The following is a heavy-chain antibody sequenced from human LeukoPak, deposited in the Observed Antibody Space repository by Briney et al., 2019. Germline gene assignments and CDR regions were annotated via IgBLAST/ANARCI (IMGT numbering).Heavy chain of an antibody. CDR1: GFTFSSYA. CDR2: ISYDGSNK. CDR3: AKDRGSSGLDY. V-gene: IGHV3-30-3*01. Sequence: GGSLRLSCAASGFTFSSYAMHWVRQAPGKGLEWVAVISYDGSNKYYADSVKGRFTISRDNSKNTLYLQMNSLRAEDTAVYYCAKDRGSSGLDYWGQGTLVTVSS. J-gene: IGHJ4*02. D-gene: IGHD6-19*01.